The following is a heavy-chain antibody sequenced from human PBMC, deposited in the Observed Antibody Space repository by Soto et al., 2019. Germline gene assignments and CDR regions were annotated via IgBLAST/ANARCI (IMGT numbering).Heavy chain of an antibody. CDR2: INPNSGGT. Sequence: ASVKVSCKASGYTFTGYYMHWVRQAPGQGLEWMGWINPNSGGTNYAQKFQGWVTMTRDTSISTAYMELSRLRSDDTAVYYCARGEPTVRGVRSYYYYGMDVWGQGTTVTVSS. D-gene: IGHD3-10*01. J-gene: IGHJ6*02. CDR3: ARGEPTVRGVRSYYYYGMDV. V-gene: IGHV1-2*04. CDR1: GYTFTGYY.